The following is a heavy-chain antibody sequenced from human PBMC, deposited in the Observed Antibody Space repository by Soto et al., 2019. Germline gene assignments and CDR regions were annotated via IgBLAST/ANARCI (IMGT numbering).Heavy chain of an antibody. V-gene: IGHV3-30*18. CDR1: GFTFSSYG. CDR3: AKAPPRIAVAGYSQSYYFDY. Sequence: GGSLRLSCAASGFTFSSYGMHWVRQAPGKGLEWVAVISYDGSNKYYADSVKGRFTISRDNSKNTLYLQMNSLRAEDTAVYYCAKAPPRIAVAGYSQSYYFDYWGQGTLVTVSS. CDR2: ISYDGSNK. J-gene: IGHJ4*02. D-gene: IGHD6-19*01.